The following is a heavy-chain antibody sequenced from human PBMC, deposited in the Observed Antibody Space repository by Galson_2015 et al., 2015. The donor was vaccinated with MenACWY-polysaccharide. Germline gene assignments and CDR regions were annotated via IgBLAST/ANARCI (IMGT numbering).Heavy chain of an antibody. CDR2: IYICTTII. CDR1: GFSFRSHW. CDR3: ARDRVDVEVIDAHTMFDN. J-gene: IGHJ4*02. D-gene: IGHD5-12*01. Sequence: SLRLSCAASGFSFRSHWMHWVRQAPGEGRVWGSSIYICTTIIKYADSVKGRFTISRDNAKNTLYLEMNSLRVEDTAVYFCARDRVDVEVIDAHTMFDNWGQGVLVTVSS. V-gene: IGHV3-74*01.